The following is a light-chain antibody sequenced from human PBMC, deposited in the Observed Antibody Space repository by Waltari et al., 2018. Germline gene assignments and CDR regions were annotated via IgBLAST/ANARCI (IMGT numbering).Light chain of an antibody. Sequence: SYELTQPPSVSVSPGQTARITCPGDALSDHYAYWYQWKPGQAPVVLIYKDSERPSGTTVTLIISGVQAEDEADYYCQSADSSDTVFGGGTKLTVL. V-gene: IGLV3-25*03. J-gene: IGLJ2*01. CDR1: ALSDHY. CDR2: KDS. CDR3: QSADSSDTV.